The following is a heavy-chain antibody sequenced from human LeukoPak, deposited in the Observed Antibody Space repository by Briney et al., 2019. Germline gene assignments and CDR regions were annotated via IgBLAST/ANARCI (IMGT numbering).Heavy chain of an antibody. V-gene: IGHV4-34*01. D-gene: IGHD6-13*01. CDR2: INHSGST. CDR1: GGSFSGYY. J-gene: IGHJ5*02. CDR3: ARGRGKLAAGFDP. Sequence: PSETLSLTCAVYGGSFSGYYWSWIRQPPGKGLEWIGEINHSGSTNYNPSLKSRVTISVDTSKNQFSLKLGSVTAADTAVYYCARGRGKLAAGFDPWGQGTLVTVSS.